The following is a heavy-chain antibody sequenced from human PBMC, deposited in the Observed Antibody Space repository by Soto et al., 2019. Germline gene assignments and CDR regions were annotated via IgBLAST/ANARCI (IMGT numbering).Heavy chain of an antibody. Sequence: EVQLVESGGGLVQPGRSLRLSCAASGFTFDDYAMHWVRQAPGKGLEWVSGISWNSGSIGYVDSVKGLLTISRDNAKNSLYLQMNSLRAEDTALYYFAKGPLTASYYYYGMDVWGQGTTVTVSS. J-gene: IGHJ6*02. D-gene: IGHD2-21*02. CDR2: ISWNSGSI. CDR3: AKGPLTASYYYYGMDV. CDR1: GFTFDDYA. V-gene: IGHV3-9*01.